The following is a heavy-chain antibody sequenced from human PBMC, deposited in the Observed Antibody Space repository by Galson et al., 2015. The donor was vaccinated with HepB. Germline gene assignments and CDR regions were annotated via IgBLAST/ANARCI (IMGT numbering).Heavy chain of an antibody. D-gene: IGHD4-23*01. V-gene: IGHV3-30-3*01. CDR3: ARGDYGGNFGGWYFDL. CDR2: ISYDGSNK. CDR1: GFTFSSYA. Sequence: SLRLSCAASGFTFSSYAMHWVRQAPGKGLEWVAVISYDGSNKYYADSVKGRFTISRDNSKNTLYLQMNSLRAEDTAVYYCARGDYGGNFGGWYFDLWGRGTLVTVSS. J-gene: IGHJ2*01.